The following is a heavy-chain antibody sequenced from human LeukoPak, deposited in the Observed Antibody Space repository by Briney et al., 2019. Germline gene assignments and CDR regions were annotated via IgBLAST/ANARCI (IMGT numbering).Heavy chain of an antibody. V-gene: IGHV1-24*01. CDR2: FDPEDGET. CDR1: GFTFSSYA. CDR3: ATGESSSWYVVDY. D-gene: IGHD6-13*01. Sequence: GGSLRLSCAASGFTFSSYAMSWVRQAPGKGLEWMGGFDPEDGETIYAQKFQGRVTMTEDTSTDTAYMELSSLRSEDTAVYYCATGESSSWYVVDYWGQGTLVTVYS. J-gene: IGHJ4*02.